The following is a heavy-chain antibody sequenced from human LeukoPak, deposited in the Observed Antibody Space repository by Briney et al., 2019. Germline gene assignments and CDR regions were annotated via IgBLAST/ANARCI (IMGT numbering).Heavy chain of an antibody. Sequence: GGSLRLSCTVSGFTVSSDSMSWVRQAPGKGLEWVSFIYSGGSTHYSDSVKRRFTISGDNSKNTLYLQMNSLRAEDTAVYYCARRAGAYSHPYDYWGQGTLVTVSS. J-gene: IGHJ4*02. CDR3: ARRAGAYSHPYDY. CDR1: GFTVSSDS. V-gene: IGHV3-53*01. CDR2: IYSGGST. D-gene: IGHD4/OR15-4a*01.